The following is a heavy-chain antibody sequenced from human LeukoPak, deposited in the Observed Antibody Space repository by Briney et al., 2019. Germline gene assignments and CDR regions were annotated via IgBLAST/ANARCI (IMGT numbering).Heavy chain of an antibody. Sequence: GGSLRLSCAASGFTFSDYYISWIRQAPGKGLNWISYIDSSGGTVYYADSVKGRFTISRDNAKNSLYLQMNSLRAEDTAVYYCARDYCGGDCYSIDYWGQGTLVTVSS. CDR3: ARDYCGGDCYSIDY. V-gene: IGHV3-11*04. J-gene: IGHJ4*02. CDR2: IDSSGGTV. CDR1: GFTFSDYY. D-gene: IGHD2-21*02.